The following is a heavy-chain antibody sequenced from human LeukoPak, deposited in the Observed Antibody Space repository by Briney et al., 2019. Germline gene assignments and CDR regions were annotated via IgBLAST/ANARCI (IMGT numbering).Heavy chain of an antibody. CDR1: GFTFSSYA. Sequence: GGSLRLSCAASGFTFSSYAMSWVRQAPGKGLEWVSAISGSGGSTYYADSVKGRFTVSRDNSKNTLYLQMNSLRAEDTAVYYCAKSRSGSANWALQIFDNWGQGTLVTVSS. J-gene: IGHJ4*02. D-gene: IGHD1-1*01. CDR3: AKSRSGSANWALQIFDN. V-gene: IGHV3-23*01. CDR2: ISGSGGST.